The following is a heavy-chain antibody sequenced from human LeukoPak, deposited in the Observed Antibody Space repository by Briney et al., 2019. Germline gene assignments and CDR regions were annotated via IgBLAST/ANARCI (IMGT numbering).Heavy chain of an antibody. CDR3: ARLGEYYYYYYGMDV. CDR1: GFTFSSYS. J-gene: IGHJ6*02. Sequence: GGSLRLSCAASGFTFSSYSMNWVRQAPGKGLGWVSYISSSSSTIYYADSVKGRFTSSRDNAKNSLYLQMKSLRDEDTAVYYCARLGEYYYYYYGMDVWGQGTTVTVSS. CDR2: ISSSSSTI. D-gene: IGHD3-10*01. V-gene: IGHV3-48*02.